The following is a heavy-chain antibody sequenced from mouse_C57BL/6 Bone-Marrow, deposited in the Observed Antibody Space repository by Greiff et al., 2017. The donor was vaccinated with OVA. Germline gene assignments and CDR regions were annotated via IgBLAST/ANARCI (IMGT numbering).Heavy chain of an antibody. D-gene: IGHD1-1*01. CDR2: IHPNSGST. Sequence: QVQLQQPGAELVKPGASVKLSCKASGYTFTSYWMHWVKQRPGQGLEWIGMIHPNSGSTNYNEKFKSKATLTVDKSSSTAYMQLSSLTSEDSAVYYCARSGGPLLRSPYYYAMDYWGQGTSVTVSS. V-gene: IGHV1-64*01. J-gene: IGHJ4*01. CDR3: ARSGGPLLRSPYYYAMDY. CDR1: GYTFTSYW.